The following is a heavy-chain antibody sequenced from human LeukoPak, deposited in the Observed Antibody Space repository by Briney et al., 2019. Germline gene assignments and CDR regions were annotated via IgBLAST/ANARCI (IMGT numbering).Heavy chain of an antibody. Sequence: GASVKVSCKASGYTFTSYDINWVRQATGQGLEWMGWMNPNSGNTGYAQKFQGRATMTRNTSISTAYMELSSLRSEDTAVYYCARFGYSSSWDYYYYMDVWGKGTTVTISS. V-gene: IGHV1-8*01. CDR3: ARFGYSSSWDYYYYMDV. CDR1: GYTFTSYD. CDR2: MNPNSGNT. J-gene: IGHJ6*03. D-gene: IGHD6-13*01.